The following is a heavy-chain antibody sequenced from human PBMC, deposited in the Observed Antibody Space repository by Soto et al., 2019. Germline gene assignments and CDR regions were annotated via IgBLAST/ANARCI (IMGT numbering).Heavy chain of an antibody. J-gene: IGHJ6*02. CDR2: ISYDGSNK. D-gene: IGHD5-12*01. Sequence: PGGSLRLSCAASGFTFSSYGMHWVRQAPGKGLEWVAVISYDGSNKYYADSVKGRFTISRDNSKNTLYLQMNSLRAEDTAVYYCAKDNPHPPRGYSGYDSLGGMDVWGQGTTVTVSS. CDR3: AKDNPHPPRGYSGYDSLGGMDV. V-gene: IGHV3-30*18. CDR1: GFTFSSYG.